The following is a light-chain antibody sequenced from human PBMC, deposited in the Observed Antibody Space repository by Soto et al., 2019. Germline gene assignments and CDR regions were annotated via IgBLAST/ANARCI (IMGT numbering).Light chain of an antibody. V-gene: IGKV1-5*01. J-gene: IGKJ1*01. CDR3: QQYDSFRRT. CDR2: DSS. CDR1: HSISGW. Sequence: DIQLTQSPSTLSAFVGDRVTITCRASHSISGWLAWYQQKPGKAPKSLIYDSSILASGVPSRFSGSGSGTEFTLTISSLQPDDCATYYCQQYDSFRRTFGQGTKVEI.